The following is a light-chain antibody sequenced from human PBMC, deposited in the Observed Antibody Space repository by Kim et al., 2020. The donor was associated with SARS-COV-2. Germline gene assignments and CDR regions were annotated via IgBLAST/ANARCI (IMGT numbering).Light chain of an antibody. CDR1: SRRSYY. J-gene: IGLJ2*01. CDR2: GKN. V-gene: IGLV3-19*01. Sequence: SSELTQDPAVSVALGQTVRITCQGDSRRSYYTTWYQQKPGQAPIVVVYGKNNRPSGIPDRFSGSSSGNTASLTITGTQAGDEADYYCNSRDNNDYVLFGGGTQLTVL. CDR3: NSRDNNDYVL.